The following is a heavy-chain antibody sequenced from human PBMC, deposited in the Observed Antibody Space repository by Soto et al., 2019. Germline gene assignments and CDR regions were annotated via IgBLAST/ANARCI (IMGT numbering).Heavy chain of an antibody. J-gene: IGHJ4*02. CDR1: GGSFSGYY. V-gene: IGHV4-34*01. Sequence: LSLTCAVYGGSFSGYYWSWIRQPPGKGLEWIGEINHSGSTNYNPSLKSRVTISVDTSKNQFSLKLSSVTAADTAVYYCARGKEWELLPFDYWGQGTLVTVSS. D-gene: IGHD1-26*01. CDR2: INHSGST. CDR3: ARGKEWELLPFDY.